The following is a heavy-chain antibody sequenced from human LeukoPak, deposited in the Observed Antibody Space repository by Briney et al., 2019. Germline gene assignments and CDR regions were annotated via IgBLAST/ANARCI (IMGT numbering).Heavy chain of an antibody. Sequence: PGGSLRLSCAASGFTFSSYWMSWVRQAPGKGLEWVANIKQDGSEKYYVDSVKGRFTISRDNAKNSLYLQMNSLRAEDTAVYYCARGRIVVVPAAIGNYYWYFDLWGRGTLVTVSS. D-gene: IGHD2-2*01. J-gene: IGHJ2*01. CDR1: GFTFSSYW. CDR2: IKQDGSEK. V-gene: IGHV3-7*01. CDR3: ARGRIVVVPAAIGNYYWYFDL.